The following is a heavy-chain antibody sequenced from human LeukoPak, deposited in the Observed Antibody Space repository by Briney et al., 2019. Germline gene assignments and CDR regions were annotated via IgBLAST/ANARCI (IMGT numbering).Heavy chain of an antibody. CDR2: ISGSGGST. J-gene: IGHJ5*02. V-gene: IGHV3-23*01. CDR1: GFTFSSYA. D-gene: IGHD5-18*01. CDR3: AKAVYSYGAP. Sequence: PGGSLRLSCAASGFTFSSYAMSWVRQAPGKGLEWVSAISGSGGSTYYADSVKGRVTISKDNSKNTLYLQKNSLRAEDTAVYDRAKAVYSYGAPWGQGTLVTVSS.